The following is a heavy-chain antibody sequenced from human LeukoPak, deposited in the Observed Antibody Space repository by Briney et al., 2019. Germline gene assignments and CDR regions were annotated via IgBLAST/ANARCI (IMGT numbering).Heavy chain of an antibody. CDR2: IYHSGST. V-gene: IGHV4-4*02. J-gene: IGHJ6*02. Sequence: SETLSLTCAVSGGSISSSNWWSWVRQPPGKGLEWIGEIYHSGSTNYNPSLKSRVTISVDTSKNQFSLKLSSVTAADTAVYYCARDGSDPQLYYYYGMDVWGQGTTVIVSS. CDR3: ARDGSDPQLYYYYGMDV. D-gene: IGHD3-10*01. CDR1: GGSISSSNW.